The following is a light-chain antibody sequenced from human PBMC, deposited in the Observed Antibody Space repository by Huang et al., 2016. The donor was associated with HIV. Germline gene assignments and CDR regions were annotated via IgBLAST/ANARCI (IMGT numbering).Light chain of an antibody. CDR2: GAS. J-gene: IGKJ2*01. CDR1: QIVATH. CDR3: QQYHNWPYT. Sequence: EIIMTQSPATLSLSPGEGASLSCRANQIVATHLTWYIHIPGQSPRILIFGASTRSSGRPGRFSGSGSGTQFTLTVSGLQSEDFAVYYCQQYHNWPYTFGQGTKLEI. V-gene: IGKV3-15*01.